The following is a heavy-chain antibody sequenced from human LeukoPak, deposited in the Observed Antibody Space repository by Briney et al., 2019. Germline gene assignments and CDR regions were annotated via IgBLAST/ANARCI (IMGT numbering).Heavy chain of an antibody. J-gene: IGHJ3*02. CDR3: ARRISPVVVPAAQPLGAFDI. CDR1: VYTFTSYY. D-gene: IGHD2-2*01. Sequence: ASVKVSCKASVYTFTSYYMHWVRQAPGQGLEWMGIISPSGASTTYAQKFQGRVTMTRDTSTSTVFMELSSLRSEDTAVYYCARRISPVVVPAAQPLGAFDIWGQGTMVTVSS. V-gene: IGHV1-46*01. CDR2: ISPSGAST.